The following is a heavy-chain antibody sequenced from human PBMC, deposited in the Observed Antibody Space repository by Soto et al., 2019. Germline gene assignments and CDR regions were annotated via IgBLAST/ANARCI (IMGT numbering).Heavy chain of an antibody. CDR2: ISPFNGNT. CDR3: ARDQSFDRTYYYGIDV. J-gene: IGHJ6*02. CDR1: GYPFTHYG. V-gene: IGHV1-18*01. Sequence: QVQLVQSGAEVKKPGASVRFSCKSSGYPFTHYGITSIRQAPGQGLEWMGWISPFNGNTNYGQTLQGRVTLTTETSTSTVYMELRSLRSDDTAVYYCARDQSFDRTYYYGIDVWGQGTTVTVSS. D-gene: IGHD3-16*01.